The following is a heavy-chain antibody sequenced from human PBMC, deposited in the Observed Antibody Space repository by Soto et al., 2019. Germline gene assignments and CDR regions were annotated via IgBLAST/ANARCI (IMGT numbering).Heavy chain of an antibody. CDR3: GRGPSPRAPAGGTPYYYAMDV. D-gene: IGHD2-2*01. V-gene: IGHV1-8*02. CDR2: MNPINGAT. J-gene: IGHJ6*02. Sequence: ASVKFSWKDSGYDFTAYDISWVRQASGQGLEWMGWMNPINGATGSARRFQGRVSMTRNTATNTAYLELTSLRSDDTAVYYCGRGPSPRAPAGGTPYYYAMDVWGQGTTVTVSS. CDR1: GYDFTAYD.